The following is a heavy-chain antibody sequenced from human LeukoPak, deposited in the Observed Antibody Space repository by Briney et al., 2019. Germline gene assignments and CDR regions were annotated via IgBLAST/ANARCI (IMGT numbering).Heavy chain of an antibody. CDR2: IRSDGINK. CDR1: GFTFSTYS. CDR3: GSRLDSTWYSY. J-gene: IGHJ4*02. D-gene: IGHD6-13*01. V-gene: IGHV3-30*02. Sequence: GGSLRLSCAASGFTFSTYSMNWVRQAPGKGLEWVAFIRSDGINKYHADSVKGRFTISRDNAKNTLYLQMNSLRAEDTAVYYCGSRLDSTWYSYWGQGTLVTVSS.